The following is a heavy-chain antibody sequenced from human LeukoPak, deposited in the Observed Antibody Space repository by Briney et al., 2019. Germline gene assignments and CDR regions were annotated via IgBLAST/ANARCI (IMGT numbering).Heavy chain of an antibody. V-gene: IGHV3-53*01. J-gene: IGHJ3*02. Sequence: GGSLRLSCAASGFTVSSNYMSWVRQAPGKGLEWVSVIYSGGTTYYADSVKGRFTISRDSSKNTLYLQMHSLRAEDTAVYYCARDHDSSSGDAFDIWGQGTMVTVSS. D-gene: IGHD3-22*01. CDR1: GFTVSSNY. CDR2: IYSGGTT. CDR3: ARDHDSSSGDAFDI.